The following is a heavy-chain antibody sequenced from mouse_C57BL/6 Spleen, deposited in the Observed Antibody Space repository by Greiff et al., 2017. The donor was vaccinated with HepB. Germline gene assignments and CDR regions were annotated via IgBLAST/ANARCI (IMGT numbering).Heavy chain of an antibody. Sequence: QVQLKESGPGILQPSQTLSLTCSFSGFSLSTFGMGVGWIRQPSGKGLEWLAHIWWDDDKYYNPALKSRLTISKDTSKNQVFLKIANVDTADTATYYCARIVITTVVEDWYFDVWGTGTTVTVSS. J-gene: IGHJ1*03. CDR2: IWWDDDK. CDR1: GFSLSTFGMG. D-gene: IGHD1-1*01. V-gene: IGHV8-8*01. CDR3: ARIVITTVVEDWYFDV.